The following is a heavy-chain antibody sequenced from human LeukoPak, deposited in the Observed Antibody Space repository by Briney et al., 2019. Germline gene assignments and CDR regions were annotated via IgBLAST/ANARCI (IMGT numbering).Heavy chain of an antibody. D-gene: IGHD3-22*01. CDR1: GFTFSSYS. Sequence: GGSLRLSCAASGFTFSSYSMNWVRQAPGKGLEWVSYISSSSTIYYADSVKGRFTISRDNAKNSLYLQMNSLKTEDTAVYYCTTWDYYDSSGYYYFDYWGQGTLVTVSS. J-gene: IGHJ4*02. CDR2: ISSSSTI. CDR3: TTWDYYDSSGYYYFDY. V-gene: IGHV3-48*01.